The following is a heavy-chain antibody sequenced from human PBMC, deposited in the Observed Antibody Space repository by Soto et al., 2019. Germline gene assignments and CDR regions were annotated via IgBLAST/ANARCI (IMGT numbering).Heavy chain of an antibody. J-gene: IGHJ4*02. CDR3: ANLPSRSYYFDY. CDR1: EFTFSSYA. CDR2: ISGSGGST. V-gene: IGHV3-23*01. D-gene: IGHD3-16*02. Sequence: GGSLRLSCAASEFTFSSYAMSWVRQAPGKGLEWVSGISGSGGSTYYADSVKGRFTISRDNSKNTLYLQMNSLRAEDTAVYYCANLPSRSYYFDYWGQGTLVTVSS.